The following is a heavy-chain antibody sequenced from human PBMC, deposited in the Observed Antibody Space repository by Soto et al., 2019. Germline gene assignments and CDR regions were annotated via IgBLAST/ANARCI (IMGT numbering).Heavy chain of an antibody. D-gene: IGHD2-15*01. Sequence: GASVKVSCKASGFTFTSSAVQWVRQARGQRLEWIGWIGVGSGNTNYAQKFQERVTITRDMSTSTAYMELSSLRSEDTAVYYCAAPIILGYCSGGSCYNEPPYYYYGMDVWGQGTTVTVSS. CDR1: GFTFTSSA. CDR3: AAPIILGYCSGGSCYNEPPYYYYGMDV. V-gene: IGHV1-58*01. J-gene: IGHJ6*02. CDR2: IGVGSGNT.